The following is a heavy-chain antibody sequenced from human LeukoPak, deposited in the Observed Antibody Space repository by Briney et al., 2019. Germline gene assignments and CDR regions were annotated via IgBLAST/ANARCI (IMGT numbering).Heavy chain of an antibody. CDR1: RFTFSSYS. D-gene: IGHD5-12*01. CDR2: ISSSGTI. J-gene: IGHJ4*02. V-gene: IGHV3-48*02. CDR3: GRDVRWLRFVFDY. Sequence: QPGGSLRLSCAASRFTFSSYSMNWVRQAPGKGLEWVSYISSSGTIYYADSVKGRFTISRDNAKNSLYLQMNSLRDEDTAVYYCGRDVRWLRFVFDYWGQGTLVTVSS.